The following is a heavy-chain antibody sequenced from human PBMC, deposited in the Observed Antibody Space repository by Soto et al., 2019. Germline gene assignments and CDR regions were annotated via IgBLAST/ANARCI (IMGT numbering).Heavy chain of an antibody. V-gene: IGHV1-46*03. CDR2: INPIGGYT. D-gene: IGHD2-21*02. J-gene: IGHJ4*02. Sequence: QVQLVQSGAEVKKPGASVKVSCKASGYTFSSYYMNWVRQAPGQGLEWLGIINPIGGYTTYAQRFLGRVAMTSDTSTSTVHMELGRLTSEDTAVYYCARGGGIVVVTAPYDHWGQGTLVTVSS. CDR3: ARGGGIVVVTAPYDH. CDR1: GYTFSSYY.